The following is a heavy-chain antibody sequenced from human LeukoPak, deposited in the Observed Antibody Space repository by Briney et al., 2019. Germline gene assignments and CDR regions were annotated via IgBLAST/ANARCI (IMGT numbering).Heavy chain of an antibody. V-gene: IGHV4-39*07. Sequence: SETLSLTCTVSGGSISSSSYYWGWIRQPPGKGLEWIGSIYYSGSTYYNPSLKSRVTISVDTSKNQFSLKLSSVTAADTAVYYCARGEGYYDGSDRGDYFDYWGQGTLVTVSS. CDR2: IYYSGST. D-gene: IGHD3-22*01. CDR3: ARGEGYYDGSDRGDYFDY. CDR1: GGSISSSSYY. J-gene: IGHJ4*02.